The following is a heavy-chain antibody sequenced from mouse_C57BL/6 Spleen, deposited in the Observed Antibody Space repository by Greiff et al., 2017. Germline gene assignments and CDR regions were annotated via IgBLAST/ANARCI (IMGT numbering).Heavy chain of an antibody. J-gene: IGHJ2*01. CDR1: GYTFTSYW. CDR2: IDPSDGYT. V-gene: IGHV1-50*01. Sequence: QVQLQQPGAELVKPGASVKLSCKASGYTFTSYWMQWVKQRPGQGLEWIGEIDPSDGYTNYNQKFKGKATLTVDTSSSTASMQLSSLTSEDSAVYYCARDYCGSIDFGYWGHGATLT. CDR3: ARDYCGSIDFGY. D-gene: IGHD1-1*01.